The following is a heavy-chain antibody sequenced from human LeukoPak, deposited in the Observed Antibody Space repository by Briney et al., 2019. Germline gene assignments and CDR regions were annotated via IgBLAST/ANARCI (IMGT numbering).Heavy chain of an antibody. Sequence: PSQTLSLTCTVSGGSVTSDDVYWTWIRQPPGKGLEWIGYIYHSGSTYYNPSLESRVTMSVDRSKNQFSLQVTSVTAADTAVYYCAGLDYWGQGTLVTVSS. V-gene: IGHV4-30-2*01. J-gene: IGHJ4*02. CDR3: AGLDY. CDR1: GGSVTSDDVY. CDR2: IYHSGST.